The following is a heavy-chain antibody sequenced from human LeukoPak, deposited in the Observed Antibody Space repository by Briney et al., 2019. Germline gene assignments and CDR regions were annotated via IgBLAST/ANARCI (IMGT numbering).Heavy chain of an antibody. V-gene: IGHV5-51*01. Sequence: GESLKISCKGSGYSFTSYYIGWVRQMPGKGLEWMGIIFPADSETRYSPSFQGQVTISADKSISTAYLHWSSLKASDTAMYYCAIIYYGSGQPIDYWGQGTLVTVSS. D-gene: IGHD3-10*01. J-gene: IGHJ4*02. CDR1: GYSFTSYY. CDR2: IFPADSET. CDR3: AIIYYGSGQPIDY.